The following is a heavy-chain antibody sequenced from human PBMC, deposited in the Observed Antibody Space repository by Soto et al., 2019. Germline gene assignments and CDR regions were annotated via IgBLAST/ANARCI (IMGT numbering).Heavy chain of an antibody. V-gene: IGHV4-59*01. D-gene: IGHD3-9*01. Sequence: SETLSLTCTVSGGSISSYYWSWIRQPPGKGLEWIGYIYYSGSTNYNPSLKSRVTISVDTSKNQFSLKLSSVTAADTAVYYCARDRRILTGYAYYYYGMDVWGQGATVTVSS. CDR1: GGSISSYY. CDR2: IYYSGST. CDR3: ARDRRILTGYAYYYYGMDV. J-gene: IGHJ6*02.